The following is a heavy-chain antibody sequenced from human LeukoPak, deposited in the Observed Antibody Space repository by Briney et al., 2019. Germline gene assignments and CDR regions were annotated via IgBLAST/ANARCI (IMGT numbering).Heavy chain of an antibody. CDR2: ISGSGGST. CDR3: AKAGSVVQGVTPLDY. Sequence: PGGSLRLSCAASGFTFSSYAMSWIRQAPGKGLEWVSAISGSGGSTYYADSVKGRFTISRDNSKNTLYLQMNSLRAEDTAVYYCAKAGSVVQGVTPLDYWGQGTLVTVSS. J-gene: IGHJ4*02. V-gene: IGHV3-23*01. CDR1: GFTFSSYA. D-gene: IGHD3-10*01.